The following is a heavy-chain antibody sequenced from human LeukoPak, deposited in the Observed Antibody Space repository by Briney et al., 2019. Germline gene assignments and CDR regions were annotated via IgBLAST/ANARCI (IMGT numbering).Heavy chain of an antibody. Sequence: GGSLRLSCAASRFTFSNYWMSWVRQAPGKGLEWVANIKQDGSEKNYVGSVKGRFTISRDDAKNSLYLQMNSLRVEDTAVYYCAREERESGGWDVWGQGTTVTVSS. V-gene: IGHV3-7*04. D-gene: IGHD1-1*01. CDR2: IKQDGSEK. J-gene: IGHJ6*02. CDR1: RFTFSNYW. CDR3: AREERESGGWDV.